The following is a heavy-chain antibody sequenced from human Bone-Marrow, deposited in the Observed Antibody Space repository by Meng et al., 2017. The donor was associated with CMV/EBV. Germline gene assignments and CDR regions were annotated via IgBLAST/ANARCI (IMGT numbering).Heavy chain of an antibody. V-gene: IGHV3-33*06. Sequence: GESLKISCAASGFTFSSYAMHWVRQAPGKGLEWVAVIWYDGSKKYYADSVKGRFTISRDNSKNTLYLQMNSLRAEDTAVYYCAKDAAGMATIYYFDYWGQGTLVTVSS. D-gene: IGHD5-24*01. CDR2: IWYDGSKK. J-gene: IGHJ4*02. CDR1: GFTFSSYA. CDR3: AKDAAGMATIYYFDY.